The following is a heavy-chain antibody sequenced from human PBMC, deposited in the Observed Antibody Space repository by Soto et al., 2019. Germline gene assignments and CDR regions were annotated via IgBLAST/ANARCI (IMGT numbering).Heavy chain of an antibody. CDR3: ERCVCWHSAWASQYYGMDV. Sequence: ESLSLTCSVYGGSFSGYYWSWIRQPPGKGLEWIGEINHSGSTNYNPSLKSRVTISVDTSKNQFSLKLSSVTAADTAVYYCERCVCWHSAWASQYYGMDVWGQGTKVTVYS. CDR1: GGSFSGYY. D-gene: IGHD2-21*01. CDR2: INHSGST. J-gene: IGHJ6*02. V-gene: IGHV4-34*01.